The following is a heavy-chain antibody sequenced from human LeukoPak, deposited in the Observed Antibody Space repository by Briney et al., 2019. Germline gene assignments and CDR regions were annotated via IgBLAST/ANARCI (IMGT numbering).Heavy chain of an antibody. J-gene: IGHJ4*02. CDR2: ISGSGGST. V-gene: IGHV3-23*01. D-gene: IGHD3-22*01. CDR1: GFTFSSYA. Sequence: GGSLRLSCAASGFTFSSYAMSWVRQAPGKGLEWVSAISGSGGSTYYADSVKGRLTISRDNSKNTLYLQMNSLRAEDTAVYYCAKSSGYYYDSSGYYYDYWGQGTLVTVSS. CDR3: AKSSGYYYDSSGYYYDY.